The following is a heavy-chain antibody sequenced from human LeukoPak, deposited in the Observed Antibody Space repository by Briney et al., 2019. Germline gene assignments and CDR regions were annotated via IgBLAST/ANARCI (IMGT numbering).Heavy chain of an antibody. CDR2: IYYSGST. CDR1: GGSVSSGSYY. CDR3: ARGMRYSYGLYYFDY. J-gene: IGHJ4*02. Sequence: KTSETLSLTCIVSGGSVSSGSYYWSWIRQPPGEGLEWIGYIYYSGSTNYNPSLKSRVSISIDTSKNQFSLNLTSVTAADTAVYYCARGMRYSYGLYYFDYWGQGTPVTVSS. V-gene: IGHV4-61*01. D-gene: IGHD5-18*01.